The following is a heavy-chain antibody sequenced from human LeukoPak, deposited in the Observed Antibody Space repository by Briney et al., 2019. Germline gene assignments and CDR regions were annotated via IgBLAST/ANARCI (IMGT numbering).Heavy chain of an antibody. V-gene: IGHV4-38-2*01. Sequence: SETLSLTCAVSGYSISSDYSWGWIRQPPGKGRDWIGSSFQSGSTYYNPSLKSRVTILVDTSKNQFSLKLSSVTAADTALYYCARQGLYDSSGYYKRDAFDIWGQGTMVTVSS. D-gene: IGHD3-22*01. J-gene: IGHJ3*02. CDR1: GYSISSDYS. CDR3: ARQGLYDSSGYYKRDAFDI. CDR2: SFQSGST.